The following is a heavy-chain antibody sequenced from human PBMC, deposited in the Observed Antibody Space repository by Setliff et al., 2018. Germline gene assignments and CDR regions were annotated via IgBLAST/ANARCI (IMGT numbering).Heavy chain of an antibody. J-gene: IGHJ4*02. D-gene: IGHD1-1*01. CDR3: ARDPAWKQFDY. Sequence: GGSLRLSCAASGFTFNTYWMSWVRQAPGKGLEWVANLKEDGSVKYYVDSVKGRFTISRDNAKNSLYLQMNSLRVEDTAVYYCARDPAWKQFDYWGLGTLVTVS. CDR1: GFTFNTYW. V-gene: IGHV3-7*03. CDR2: LKEDGSVK.